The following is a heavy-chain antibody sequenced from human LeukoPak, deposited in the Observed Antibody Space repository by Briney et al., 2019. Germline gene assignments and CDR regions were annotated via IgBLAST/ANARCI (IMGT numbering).Heavy chain of an antibody. CDR2: IGTAGDT. CDR1: GFTFSSYD. D-gene: IGHD5-24*01. V-gene: IGHV3-13*01. Sequence: PGGSLRLSCAASGFTFSSYDMHWVRQATGKGLEWVSAIGTAGDTYYPGSVKGRFTISRENAKNSLYLQMNSLRAGDTAVYYCARGDGYNYGGHDAFDIWGQGTMVTVSS. CDR3: ARGDGYNYGGHDAFDI. J-gene: IGHJ3*02.